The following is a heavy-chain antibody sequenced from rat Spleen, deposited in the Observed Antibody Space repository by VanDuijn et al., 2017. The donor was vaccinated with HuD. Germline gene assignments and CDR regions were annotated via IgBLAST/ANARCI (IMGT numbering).Heavy chain of an antibody. J-gene: IGHJ3*01. Sequence: VQLKESGPGLVQPSQTLSLTCTVSGLSLTSNSVSWIRQPPGKGLEWMGYINSAGSTNYNPPLKSQISITRDTSKNQFFLQLTSVTTEDTATYYCARKGTEGIDYFDYWGQGTLVTVSS. V-gene: IGHV3-3*01. CDR1: GLSLTSNS. D-gene: IGHD1-11*01. CDR2: INSAGST. CDR3: ARKGTEGIDYFDY.